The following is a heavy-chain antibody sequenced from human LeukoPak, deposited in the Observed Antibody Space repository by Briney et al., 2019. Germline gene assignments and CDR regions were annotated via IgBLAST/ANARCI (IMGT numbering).Heavy chain of an antibody. J-gene: IGHJ6*03. CDR1: GFTFSSYG. Sequence: PGRSLRLSCAASGFTFSSYGMHWVRQAPGKGLEWVAVISYDGSNKYYADSVKGRFTISRDNSKNTLYLQMNSLRAEDTAVYYCAKGQLWLSYYYYYYMDVWGKGTTVTVSS. CDR3: AKGQLWLSYYYYYYMDV. D-gene: IGHD5-18*01. CDR2: ISYDGSNK. V-gene: IGHV3-30*18.